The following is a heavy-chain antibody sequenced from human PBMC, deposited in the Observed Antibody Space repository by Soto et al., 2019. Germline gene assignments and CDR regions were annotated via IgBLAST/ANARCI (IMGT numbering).Heavy chain of an antibody. D-gene: IGHD1-26*01. Sequence: EVLLLESGGGLVQPGGSLRLSCEASGFSFSSFAMNWVRQAPGKGLEWVSAIGDSGDSTYYADSVKGRFTISRDNSRNTLYLQLTSLRAEDTAVYYCAKGVELDVWGNVTTVTVSS. CDR3: AKGVELDV. CDR2: IGDSGDST. J-gene: IGHJ6*01. CDR1: GFSFSSFA. V-gene: IGHV3-23*01.